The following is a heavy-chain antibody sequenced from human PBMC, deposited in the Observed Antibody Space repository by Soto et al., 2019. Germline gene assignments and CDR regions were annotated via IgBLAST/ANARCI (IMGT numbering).Heavy chain of an antibody. V-gene: IGHV2-70*01. CDR2: IDWDDDK. J-gene: IGHJ6*04. CDR1: GFSLSTSGMC. CDR3: ARINLYYDFWSGPRGSYYGMDV. Sequence: SGPTLVNPPQTLTLTCTFSGFSLSTSGMCVSWIRQPPGKALAWLALIDWDDDKYYSTSLKTRLTISKDTSKNQVVLTMTNMDPEDTATYYCARINLYYDFWSGPRGSYYGMDVWGKGTTVTVSS. D-gene: IGHD3-3*01.